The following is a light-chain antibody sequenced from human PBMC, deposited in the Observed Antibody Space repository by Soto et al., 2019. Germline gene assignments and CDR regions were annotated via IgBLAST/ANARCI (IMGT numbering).Light chain of an antibody. CDR1: ISDVGGNNY. CDR2: EVR. J-gene: IGLJ3*02. CDR3: SSYASSGTWV. V-gene: IGLV2-14*01. Sequence: QSALTQPASVSGSPGQSTTISCSGTISDVGGNNYVSWYQHHPGKAPKVIIYEVRKWPSGVSNRFSGSKSGHTASLTISGLQADDDAYYYCSSYASSGTWVFGGGTKLTVL.